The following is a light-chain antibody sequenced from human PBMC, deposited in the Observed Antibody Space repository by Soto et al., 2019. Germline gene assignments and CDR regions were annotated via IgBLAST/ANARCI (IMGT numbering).Light chain of an antibody. V-gene: IGKV3-15*01. CDR3: QQYNNWPRT. Sequence: EIVLTQSPATLSVSPGERATLSCRASQSVNINLAWYQQKPGQAPRLLIYAASTRATGIPARFSGSGSGTEFTLTISSLQSEDFAVYYCQQYNNWPRTFGQGTKVDIK. CDR1: QSVNIN. CDR2: AAS. J-gene: IGKJ1*01.